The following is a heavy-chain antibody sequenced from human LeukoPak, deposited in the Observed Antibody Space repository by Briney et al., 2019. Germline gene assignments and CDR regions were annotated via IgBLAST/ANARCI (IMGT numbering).Heavy chain of an antibody. D-gene: IGHD6-25*01. Sequence: GGSLRLSCAASGFTFSSYWMHWVRQAPGKGLVWVSRINSDGSSTSYADSVKGRFTISRDNAKNTLYLQMNNLRAEDTAVYYCARPRYSSDNWYFDLWGRGTLVTVSS. CDR2: INSDGSST. CDR1: GFTFSSYW. CDR3: ARPRYSSDNWYFDL. V-gene: IGHV3-74*01. J-gene: IGHJ2*01.